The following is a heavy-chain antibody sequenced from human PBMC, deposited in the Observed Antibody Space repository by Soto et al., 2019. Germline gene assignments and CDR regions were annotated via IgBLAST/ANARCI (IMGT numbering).Heavy chain of an antibody. Sequence: QVQLQQWGAGPLRPLETLSLTCGVSGGSFSGYYWAWIRQSPGKGLEWIGEINDRGSINYNPSLKSRVSISVDTSKNYYSLNLRSVTAADTAVYYCARESHDILTGPPWVWYFDLWGRCTLVTVSS. D-gene: IGHD3-9*01. CDR2: INDRGSI. CDR1: GGSFSGYY. CDR3: ARESHDILTGPPWVWYFDL. J-gene: IGHJ2*01. V-gene: IGHV4-34*01.